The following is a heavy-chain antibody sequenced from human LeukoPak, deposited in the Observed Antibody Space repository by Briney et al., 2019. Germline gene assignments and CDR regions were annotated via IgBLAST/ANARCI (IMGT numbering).Heavy chain of an antibody. CDR3: ARGASTLTRYLDY. CDR1: GFTFSDYS. CDR2: ISASGGTP. D-gene: IGHD4-17*01. J-gene: IGHJ4*02. Sequence: GGSLRLSCAASGFTFSDYSMSWVRQAPGKGLEWLSIISASGGTPTYAGSVKGRFTTSRDNSKNTLYLQMNRLGAEDTAVYYCARGASTLTRYLDYWGQGSLVIVSS. V-gene: IGHV3-23*01.